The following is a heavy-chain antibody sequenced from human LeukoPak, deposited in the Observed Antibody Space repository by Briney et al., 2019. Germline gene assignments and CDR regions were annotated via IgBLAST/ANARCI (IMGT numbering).Heavy chain of an antibody. CDR1: GFTFSSYW. D-gene: IGHD4-23*01. CDR2: INSDGSTT. V-gene: IGHV3-74*01. J-gene: IGHJ4*02. CDR3: ARDDYGGRGEFDY. Sequence: GSLRLSCAASGFTFSSYWMHWVRQAPGKGLVWVSRINSDGSTTSYADSVKGRFTISRDNAKNTLYLQMNSLRAEDTAVYYCARDDYGGRGEFDYWGQGTLVTVSS.